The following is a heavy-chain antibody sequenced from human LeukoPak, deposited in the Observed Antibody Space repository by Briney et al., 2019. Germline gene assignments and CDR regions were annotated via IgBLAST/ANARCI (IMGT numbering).Heavy chain of an antibody. J-gene: IGHJ4*02. V-gene: IGHV3-11*01. CDR1: GFYFSNSF. CDR3: GKGSLAVPATPLDF. CDR2: ISSSSTTI. Sequence: GGSLRLSCTASGFYFSNSFMTWVRQAPGKGLEWVSYISSSSTTIYYADSVKGRFTISRDNGKNTVYLQMNNLRVDDTAVFYCGKGSLAVPATPLDFWGQGTLVTVSS. D-gene: IGHD2-15*01.